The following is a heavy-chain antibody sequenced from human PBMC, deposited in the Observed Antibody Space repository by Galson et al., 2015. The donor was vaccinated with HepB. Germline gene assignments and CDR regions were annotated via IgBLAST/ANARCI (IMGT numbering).Heavy chain of an antibody. Sequence: SVKVSCKASGYTYTGYYMHWVRQAPGQGLEWMGWIIPNSGGTNYAQKFQGRVTMTKDTSISTAYMELSRLRSDDTAVYYCARDHYCSSSSCYDGGNDAFDIWGQGTMVTVSS. D-gene: IGHD2-2*01. V-gene: IGHV1-2*02. J-gene: IGHJ3*02. CDR3: ARDHYCSSSSCYDGGNDAFDI. CDR1: GYTYTGYY. CDR2: IIPNSGGT.